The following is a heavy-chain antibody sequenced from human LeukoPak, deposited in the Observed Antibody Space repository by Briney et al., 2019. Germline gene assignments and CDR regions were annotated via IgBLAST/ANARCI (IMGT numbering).Heavy chain of an antibody. J-gene: IGHJ4*02. D-gene: IGHD6-13*01. CDR3: ARPRGSPHLPSPYYFDY. V-gene: IGHV4-61*02. Sequence: SETLSLTCTVSGGSISSGSYYWSWIRQPAGKGLEWIGRIYTSGSTNYNPSLKSRVTISVDTSKNQFSLKLSSVTAADTAVYYCARPRGSPHLPSPYYFDYWGQGTLVTVSS. CDR2: IYTSGST. CDR1: GGSISSGSYY.